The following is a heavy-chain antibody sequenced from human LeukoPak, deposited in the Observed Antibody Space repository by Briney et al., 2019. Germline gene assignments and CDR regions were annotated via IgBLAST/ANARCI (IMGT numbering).Heavy chain of an antibody. CDR2: IYTTGTT. Sequence: SDTLSLTCTVSSRSINSYYWGWVRQPPGKGLEWIGRIYTTGTTQYNPSLKSRVTMSIDTSTNPFCLNPKSMTATDPAVYFFGRQGYIVSHYLLDFWSQGTLVAVS. V-gene: IGHV4-4*07. CDR1: SRSINSYY. J-gene: IGHJ4*02. CDR3: GRQGYIVSHYLLDF. D-gene: IGHD2-21*01.